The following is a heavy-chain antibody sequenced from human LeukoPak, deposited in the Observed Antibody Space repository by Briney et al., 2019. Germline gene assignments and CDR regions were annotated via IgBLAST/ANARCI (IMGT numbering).Heavy chain of an antibody. CDR3: ARGIAAASERPFDI. V-gene: IGHV4-30-4*01. CDR2: IYYSGST. D-gene: IGHD6-13*01. J-gene: IGHJ3*02. Sequence: SETLSLTCTVSGGSISSGDYYWSWIRQPPGKGLEWIGYIYYSGSTYYNPSLKSRVTISVDTSKNQFSVKLSSVTAADTAVYYCARGIAAASERPFDIWGQGTMVTVSS. CDR1: GGSISSGDYY.